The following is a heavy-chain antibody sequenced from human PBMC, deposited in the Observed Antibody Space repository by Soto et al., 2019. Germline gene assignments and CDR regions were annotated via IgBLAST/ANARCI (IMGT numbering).Heavy chain of an antibody. V-gene: IGHV1-18*04. Sequence: ASVKVSCKASGYTFTSYGISWVRQAPGQGLEWMGWISAYNGNTNYAQKLQGRVTMTTDTSTSTAYMELRSLRSDDTAVYYCARGGYDFWSGPGGDYWGQGTLVTVSS. D-gene: IGHD3-3*01. CDR1: GYTFTSYG. CDR2: ISAYNGNT. CDR3: ARGGYDFWSGPGGDY. J-gene: IGHJ4*02.